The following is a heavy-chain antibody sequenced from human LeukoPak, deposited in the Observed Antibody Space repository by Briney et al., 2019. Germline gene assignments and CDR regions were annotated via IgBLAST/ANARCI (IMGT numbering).Heavy chain of an antibody. CDR2: INHSGST. CDR1: GGSFSGYY. CDR3: ARPYYYYMDV. Sequence: SETLSLTCAVYGGSFSGYYWSWIRQPPGKGLEWIGEINHSGSTYYNPSLKSRVTISVDKSKNQFSLKLSSVTAADTAVYYCARPYYYYMDVWGKGTTVTVSS. J-gene: IGHJ6*03. V-gene: IGHV4-34*01.